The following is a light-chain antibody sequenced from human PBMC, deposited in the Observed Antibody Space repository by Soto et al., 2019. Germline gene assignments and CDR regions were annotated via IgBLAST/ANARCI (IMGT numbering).Light chain of an antibody. V-gene: IGKV3-11*01. CDR1: QSVSRY. CDR3: QQRSHWPFT. Sequence: EIVLTQSPATLSFSPGERATLSCRASQSVSRYFAWYQQKPGQAPRLLVYDASNRATGIPARFSGSGSGTAFPLTISSLEPEDFAVYCCQQRSHWPFTFGPGTKVDIK. CDR2: DAS. J-gene: IGKJ3*01.